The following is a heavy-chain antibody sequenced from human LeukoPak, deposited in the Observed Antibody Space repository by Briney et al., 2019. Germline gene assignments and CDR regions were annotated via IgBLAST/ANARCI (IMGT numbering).Heavy chain of an antibody. D-gene: IGHD2-15*01. J-gene: IGHJ4*02. V-gene: IGHV4-4*07. Sequence: PSETLSLTCTVSGGYISSCYWSWIRQPAGKGLEWIGRIYTSGSTNYNPSLKSRVTLSLDTSKSQFSLKLNSVTAADAAVYYCARAYSRGGSFHWAQGTLVTVSS. CDR2: IYTSGST. CDR1: GGYISSCY. CDR3: ARAYSRGGSFH.